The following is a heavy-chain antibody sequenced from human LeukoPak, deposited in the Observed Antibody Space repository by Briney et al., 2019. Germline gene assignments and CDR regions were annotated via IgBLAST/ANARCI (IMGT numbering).Heavy chain of an antibody. D-gene: IGHD3-22*01. J-gene: IGHJ4*02. V-gene: IGHV4-59*01. Sequence: SETLSLTCTVSGGSINSDYWTWIRQSPGKGLEWIGYIAYNGIPNYNPSLKSRLTISRDTSKNQFSLNLSSVTAADTAVYYCARLASGGYYYDSSGYQDKGFDYWGQGTLVTVSS. CDR1: GGSINSDY. CDR3: ARLASGGYYYDSSGYQDKGFDY. CDR2: IAYNGIP.